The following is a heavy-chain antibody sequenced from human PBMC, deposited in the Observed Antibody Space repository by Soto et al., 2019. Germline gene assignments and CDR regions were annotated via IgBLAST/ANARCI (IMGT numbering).Heavy chain of an antibody. V-gene: IGHV1-2*02. CDR1: GFTFSGFY. Sequence: ASVKVSCKPSGFTFSGFYLHWVRQAPGQGLEWMGWIKPNTDDTGYAQKFQGRVTLTWDTSSSAGYLDLSRLRSDDTAVYYCARSPYSLEGDGQHYYYGMDLGGLGTTVTVSS. D-gene: IGHD2-15*01. J-gene: IGHJ6*02. CDR2: IKPNTDDT. CDR3: ARSPYSLEGDGQHYYYGMDL.